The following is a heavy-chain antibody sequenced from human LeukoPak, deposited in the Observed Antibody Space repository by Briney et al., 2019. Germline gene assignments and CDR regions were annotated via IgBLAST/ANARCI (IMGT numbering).Heavy chain of an antibody. J-gene: IGHJ4*02. Sequence: ASVKVSCKASGYSFTDYYMHWVRQAPGQGLEWMGWINPNSRGTNYAQKFQGRVTMTRDTSISTAYMEVSRLRSDDTAVYYCARLDWYSSGWEVTPYWGQGTLVTVSS. CDR2: INPNSRGT. V-gene: IGHV1-2*02. D-gene: IGHD6-19*01. CDR3: ARLDWYSSGWEVTPY. CDR1: GYSFTDYY.